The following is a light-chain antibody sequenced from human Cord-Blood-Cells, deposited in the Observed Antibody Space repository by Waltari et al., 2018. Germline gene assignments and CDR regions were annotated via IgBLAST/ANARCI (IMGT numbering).Light chain of an antibody. CDR2: EGS. J-gene: IGLJ3*02. CDR1: RSDVGCYNL. V-gene: IGLV2-23*01. Sequence: QAALTQPASVSGAPGTSYTISCTGTRSDVGCYNLVSWFTQHPSKAPKLMIYEGSKRPSGVSNRFSGSKSGNTASLTISGLQAEDEADYYCCSYAGSSTWVFGGGTKLTVL. CDR3: CSYAGSSTWV.